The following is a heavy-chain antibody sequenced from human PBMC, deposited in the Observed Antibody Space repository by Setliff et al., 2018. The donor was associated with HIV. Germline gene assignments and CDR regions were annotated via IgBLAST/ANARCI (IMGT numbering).Heavy chain of an antibody. V-gene: IGHV1-24*01. J-gene: IGHJ1*01. CDR2: FDPEDGET. CDR3: STSPRGLGVAATGRRYLHH. CDR1: GYILTDLS. D-gene: IGHD6-19*01. Sequence: ASVKVSCKVSGYILTDLSRHWVRQAPGKGLEWMEGFDPEDGETISAQKFQGRVTMTEDTSTDTAYMELRSLRSEDTAVYYCSTSPRGLGVAATGRRYLHHWGQGTLVTVSS.